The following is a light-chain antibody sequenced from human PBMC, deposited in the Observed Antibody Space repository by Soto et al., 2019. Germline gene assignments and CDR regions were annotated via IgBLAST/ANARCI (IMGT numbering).Light chain of an antibody. CDR3: MQALQTPLT. Sequence: DIVMTQSPLSLPVTPGEPASISCRSSHSLLHSNGNNYFDWYLQKPGQSPQLLIYLGSNRASGVPDRFSGSGSGTDFTLKISRVEAEDVGVYYCMQALQTPLTFGQGTRLEIK. CDR2: LGS. J-gene: IGKJ5*01. CDR1: HSLLHSNGNNY. V-gene: IGKV2-28*01.